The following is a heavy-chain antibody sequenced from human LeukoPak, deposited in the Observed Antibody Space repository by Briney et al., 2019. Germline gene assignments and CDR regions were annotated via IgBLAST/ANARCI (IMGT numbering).Heavy chain of an antibody. J-gene: IGHJ5*02. CDR3: ARGGGGMRIYGKNWFDP. V-gene: IGHV4-59*12. D-gene: IGHD3-16*01. Sequence: PSETLSLTCTVSGGSISYYYWSWIRQPPGKGLEWIGYIYYSGSTNYNPSLKSRVTISVDTSKNQFSLKLSSVTAADTAVYYCARGGGGMRIYGKNWFDPWGQGTQVTVSS. CDR2: IYYSGST. CDR1: GGSISYYY.